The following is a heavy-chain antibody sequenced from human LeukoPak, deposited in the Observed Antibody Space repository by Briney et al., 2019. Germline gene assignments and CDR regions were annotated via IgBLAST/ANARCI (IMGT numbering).Heavy chain of an antibody. CDR3: ARAFTYYYDSSGYYLDY. J-gene: IGHJ4*02. CDR2: IYYSGST. Sequence: SETLSLTCTVSGGSISSYYWNWIRQPPGKGLEWIGYIYYSGSTNYNPSLKSRVTISVDTSKNQFSLKLSSVTAADTAVYYCARAFTYYYDSSGYYLDYWGQGTLVTVSS. D-gene: IGHD3-22*01. V-gene: IGHV4-59*01. CDR1: GGSISSYY.